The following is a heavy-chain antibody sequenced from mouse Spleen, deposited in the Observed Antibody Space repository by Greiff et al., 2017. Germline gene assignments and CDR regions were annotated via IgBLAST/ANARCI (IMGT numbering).Heavy chain of an antibody. CDR1: GFTFSDFY. CDR3: ARDLYYGAMDY. D-gene: IGHD2-1*01. CDR2: SRNKANDYTT. V-gene: IGHV7-1*01. J-gene: IGHJ4*01. Sequence: DVMLVESGGGLVQSGRSLRLSCATSGFTFSDFYMEWVRQAPGKGLEWIAASRNKANDYTTEYSASVKGRFIVSRDTSQSILYLQMNALRAEDTAIYYCARDLYYGAMDYWGQGTSVTVSS.